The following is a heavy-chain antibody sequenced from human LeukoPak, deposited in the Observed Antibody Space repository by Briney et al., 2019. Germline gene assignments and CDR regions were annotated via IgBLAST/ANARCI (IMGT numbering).Heavy chain of an antibody. CDR1: GGSTSNFY. CDR3: ARSSDSSGYYFNFDY. Sequence: SETLSLTCTVSGGSTSNFYWSWIRQPPGKGLEWIAYIHYSGSTNYNPSLKSRVTISVDTSNNQFSLKLRSVTAADTAVYYCARSSDSSGYYFNFDYWGQGTLVTVSS. D-gene: IGHD3-22*01. V-gene: IGHV4-59*01. J-gene: IGHJ4*02. CDR2: IHYSGST.